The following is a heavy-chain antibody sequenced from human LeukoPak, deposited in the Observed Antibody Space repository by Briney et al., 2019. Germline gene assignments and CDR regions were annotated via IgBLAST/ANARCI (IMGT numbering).Heavy chain of an antibody. J-gene: IGHJ6*03. D-gene: IGHD4-23*01. Sequence: SETLSLTCTVSGGSISSDYWSWIRQPAGKGLEWIGRIYTSGSTNYNPSLKSRVTMSADTSKNQFSLKLSSVTAADTAVYYCARDYGGNSVRRGDYMDVWGKGTTVTVSS. CDR2: IYTSGST. CDR3: ARDYGGNSVRRGDYMDV. V-gene: IGHV4-4*07. CDR1: GGSISSDY.